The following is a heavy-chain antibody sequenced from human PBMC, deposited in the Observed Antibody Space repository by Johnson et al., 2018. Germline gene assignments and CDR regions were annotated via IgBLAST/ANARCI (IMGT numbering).Heavy chain of an antibody. Sequence: QVQLVESGGGVVQPGRSLRLSCAASGFTFSSYAMHWVRQAPGKGLEWVAVISYDGSNKYYADSVKGRFTISRDNSKNTLYLQMNSLRAEDTAVDYCASLGAFDIWGQGTMVTVSS. D-gene: IGHD3-16*01. V-gene: IGHV3-30-3*01. J-gene: IGHJ3*02. CDR2: ISYDGSNK. CDR1: GFTFSSYA. CDR3: ASLGAFDI.